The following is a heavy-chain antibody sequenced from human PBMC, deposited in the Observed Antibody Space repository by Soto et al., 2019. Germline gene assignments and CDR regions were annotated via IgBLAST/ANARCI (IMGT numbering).Heavy chain of an antibody. Sequence: QVQLVESGGGVVQPVRSLSLSCAASGFAFSSYAMHWVRQAPGKGLEWVAVISYDGSNKYYADSVKGRFTISRDNSKNTLYLQMNSLRAEDTAVYYCARDLSGSGDWGQGTLVTVSS. CDR2: ISYDGSNK. CDR1: GFAFSSYA. V-gene: IGHV3-30-3*01. CDR3: ARDLSGSGD. D-gene: IGHD3-10*01. J-gene: IGHJ4*02.